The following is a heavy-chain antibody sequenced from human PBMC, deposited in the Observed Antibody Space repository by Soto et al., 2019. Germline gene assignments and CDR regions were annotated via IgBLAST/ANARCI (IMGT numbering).Heavy chain of an antibody. CDR3: ARHINWNYQIDP. J-gene: IGHJ5*02. CDR1: GGSISSVSHY. CDR2: MFYTWTS. V-gene: IGHV4-39*01. D-gene: IGHD1-7*01. Sequence: ERLSCACTVSGGSISSVSHYWGWIRQPPGKGLEWIGSMFYTWTSYYNPSLKSRVTMSLDTSRNEFSLKLSSVTAADTAVYYCARHINWNYQIDPWGQGSLVTVYS.